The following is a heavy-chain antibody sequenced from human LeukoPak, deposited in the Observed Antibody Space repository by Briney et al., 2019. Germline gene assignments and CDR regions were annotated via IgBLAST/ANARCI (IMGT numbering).Heavy chain of an antibody. D-gene: IGHD3-22*01. CDR1: GGSISSYY. Sequence: TSETLSLTCTVSGGSISSYYWSWIRQPPGKGLEWIGYIYYSGSTNYNPSLKSRVTISVDTSKNQFSLKLSSVTAADTAVYYCARAVVYYYDSSGYYYCYYYYMDVWGKGTTVTVSS. J-gene: IGHJ6*03. V-gene: IGHV4-59*01. CDR3: ARAVVYYYDSSGYYYCYYYYMDV. CDR2: IYYSGST.